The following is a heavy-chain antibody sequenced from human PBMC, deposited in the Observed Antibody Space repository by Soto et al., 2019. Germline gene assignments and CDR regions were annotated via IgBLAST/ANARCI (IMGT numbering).Heavy chain of an antibody. CDR2: IYSGGST. D-gene: IGHD5-12*01. J-gene: IGHJ4*02. CDR1: GFTVSSNY. Sequence: EVQLVEPGGGLVQPGGSLRLSCAASGFTVSSNYMSWVRQAPGKGLEWVSVIYSGGSTYYADSVKGRFTISRDNSKNKLYLEMNSLSAEDTAVYYCARDRGRGYSGYKEGLDYWGQGTLVTVSS. V-gene: IGHV3-66*01. CDR3: ARDRGRGYSGYKEGLDY.